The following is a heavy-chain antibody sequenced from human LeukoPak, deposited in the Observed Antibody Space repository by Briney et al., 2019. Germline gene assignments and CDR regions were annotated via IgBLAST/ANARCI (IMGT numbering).Heavy chain of an antibody. D-gene: IGHD6-13*01. CDR2: ISRSGSGDNT. CDR3: AKDRSDNTTWYVGSH. J-gene: IGHJ4*02. Sequence: GGSLRLSCAASGFTLSKFDMYWVRQAPGKGLECVSVISRSGSGDNTYYADSVKGRFTISRDNSKTTLYLQMISLRADDTAVYYCAKDRSDNTTWYVGSHWGQGTLVTVSS. CDR1: GFTLSKFD. V-gene: IGHV3-23*01.